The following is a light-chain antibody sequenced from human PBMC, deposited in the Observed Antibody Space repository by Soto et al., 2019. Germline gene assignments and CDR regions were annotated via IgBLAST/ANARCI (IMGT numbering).Light chain of an antibody. CDR2: DVS. Sequence: QSALTQPASVSGSPGQSVTISCTGTINDIGGYKYVSWYQQHPGKAPKLLIYDVSSRPSDISSRFSASKSGNTASLTISGLRPEDEADYYCSSFTTKNSLGLFGGGTKLTVL. CDR3: SSFTTKNSLGL. J-gene: IGLJ2*01. V-gene: IGLV2-14*03. CDR1: INDIGGYKY.